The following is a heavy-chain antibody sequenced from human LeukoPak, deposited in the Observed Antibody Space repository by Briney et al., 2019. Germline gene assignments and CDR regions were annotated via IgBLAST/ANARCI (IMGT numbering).Heavy chain of an antibody. J-gene: IGHJ4*02. CDR1: GYTFSTFG. V-gene: IGHV1-46*01. Sequence: GASVKVSCKASGYTFSTFGISWVRQAPGQGLEWMGIINPSGGSTSYAQKFQGRVTMTRDMSTSTVYMELSSLRSEDTAVYYCARDSFLRTYDSSGYYYPFDYWGQGTLVTVSS. D-gene: IGHD3-22*01. CDR3: ARDSFLRTYDSSGYYYPFDY. CDR2: INPSGGST.